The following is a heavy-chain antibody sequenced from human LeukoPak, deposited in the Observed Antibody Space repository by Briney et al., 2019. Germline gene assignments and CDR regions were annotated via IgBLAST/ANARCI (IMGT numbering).Heavy chain of an antibody. V-gene: IGHV7-4-1*02. J-gene: IGHJ4*02. D-gene: IGHD6-6*01. CDR1: GYTFTSYA. CDR3: AREDLAAQYYFDY. Sequence: ASVKVSCKAFGYTFTSYAMNWVRQAPGQGLEWMGWINTNTGNPTYAQGFTGRFVFSLDTSVSTAYLQISSLKAGDTAVYYCAREDLAAQYYFDYWGQGTLVTVSS. CDR2: INTNTGNP.